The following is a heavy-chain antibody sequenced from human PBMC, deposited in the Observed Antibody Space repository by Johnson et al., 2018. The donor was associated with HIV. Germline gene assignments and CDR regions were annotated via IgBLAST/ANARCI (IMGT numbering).Heavy chain of an antibody. CDR2: IYRGGST. D-gene: IGHD2/OR15-2a*01. CDR3: ARVPSFLGRGLDAFDI. J-gene: IGHJ3*02. CDR1: GFTVSSNY. V-gene: IGHV3-66*01. Sequence: VQLVESGGGLVQPGGSLRLSCAASGFTVSSNYMSWVRQAPGQGLEWVSVIYRGGSTYYADSVPGRFTISSDNSKNSLYLQMNSLRAEDTALYYCARVPSFLGRGLDAFDIWGQGTMVTVSS.